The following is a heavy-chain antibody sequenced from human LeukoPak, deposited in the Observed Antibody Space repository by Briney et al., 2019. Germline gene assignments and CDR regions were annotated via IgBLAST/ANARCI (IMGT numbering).Heavy chain of an antibody. CDR3: ARVGYGSGSYPR. Sequence: ASVKVSCKASGYTFTSYDINWVRQAKGQGKEWMGWMNPNSGNTGYAQNFQGRVTMTRNTSISTAYMELSSLRSEDTAVYYCARVGYGSGSYPRWGQGTLVTVSS. J-gene: IGHJ4*02. CDR2: MNPNSGNT. D-gene: IGHD3-10*01. V-gene: IGHV1-8*01. CDR1: GYTFTSYD.